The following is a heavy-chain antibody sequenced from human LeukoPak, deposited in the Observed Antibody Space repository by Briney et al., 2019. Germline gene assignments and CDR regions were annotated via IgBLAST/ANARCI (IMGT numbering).Heavy chain of an antibody. CDR2: IDPSDSYT. CDR1: GYSFTSYW. J-gene: IGHJ5*02. V-gene: IGHV5-10-1*01. CDR3: ARGQYYFGSGSS. Sequence: GESLRISCKASGYSFTSYWISWVRQMPGKGLEWMGKIDPSDSYTNYSPSFQGHVTISADKSVSTAYLQWSSLRASDTAIYYCARGQYYFGSGSSWGQGTLVTVSS. D-gene: IGHD3-10*01.